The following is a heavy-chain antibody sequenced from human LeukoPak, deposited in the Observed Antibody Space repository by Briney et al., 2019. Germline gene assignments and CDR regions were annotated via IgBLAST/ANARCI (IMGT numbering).Heavy chain of an antibody. CDR2: INEDGGST. J-gene: IGHJ5*02. CDR1: GFTFDDYA. Sequence: PGGSLRLSCAASGFTFDDYAMHWVRQGPGKGLEWVSLINEDGGSTYYADSVKGRFTISRDNSKNSLYLEMNSLRTEDTAFYYCAKGDRSGSYYNYFDPWGQGTLVTVSS. V-gene: IGHV3-43*02. D-gene: IGHD1-26*01. CDR3: AKGDRSGSYYNYFDP.